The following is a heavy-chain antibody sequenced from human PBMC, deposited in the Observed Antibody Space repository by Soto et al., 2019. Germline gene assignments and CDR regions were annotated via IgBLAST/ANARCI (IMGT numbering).Heavy chain of an antibody. D-gene: IGHD3-3*01. Sequence: ASVKVSCKASGYTFTSYYMHWVRQAPGQGLEWMGIINPSGGSTSYAQKFQGRVTMTRDTSTCTFYMELSSLRFEDTAVYYCAREESAVLRFLEWASYYGMDVWGQGTTVTVSS. CDR1: GYTFTSYY. CDR3: AREESAVLRFLEWASYYGMDV. J-gene: IGHJ6*02. V-gene: IGHV1-46*01. CDR2: INPSGGST.